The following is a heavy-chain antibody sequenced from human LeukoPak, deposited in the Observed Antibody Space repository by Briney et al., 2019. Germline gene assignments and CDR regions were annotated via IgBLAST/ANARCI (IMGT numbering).Heavy chain of an antibody. J-gene: IGHJ4*02. Sequence: SETLSLTCTVAGGSISNYYWSWSRHPPGKGLEWIGYIYYSGSTNYNPSLKSRVTISVDTSSNQFSLKPNSVTAADTAVYYCARRAYGLGSFNRCHLDYWCQGSLVAVSS. V-gene: IGHV4-59*08. CDR2: IYYSGST. D-gene: IGHD3-10*01. CDR1: GGSISNYY. CDR3: ARRAYGLGSFNRCHLDY.